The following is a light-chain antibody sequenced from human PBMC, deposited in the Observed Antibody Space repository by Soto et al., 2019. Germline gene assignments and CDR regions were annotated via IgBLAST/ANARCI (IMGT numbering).Light chain of an antibody. CDR3: QQYDNKPPIT. V-gene: IGKV3-11*01. J-gene: IGKJ5*01. CDR1: QSVSSY. Sequence: EIVLTQSPATLSLSPGERATLSCRASQSVSSYLAWYQQKPGQAPRLLIYDASNRATGIPARFSGSGSGTDFTLTISSLEPEDFAVYYCQQYDNKPPITFGQGTRL. CDR2: DAS.